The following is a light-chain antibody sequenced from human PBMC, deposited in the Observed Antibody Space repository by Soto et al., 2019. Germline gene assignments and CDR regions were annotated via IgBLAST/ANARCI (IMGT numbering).Light chain of an antibody. Sequence: QSALTQPASVSGSPGQSITICCTGTSSDVGGFNSVSWYQLRPGTAPKLILYDVVDRPSGVSYRFSGSKSGNTASLTISGLQAADEADYFCSSYTSTMTNVFGSGTKLTVL. J-gene: IGLJ1*01. CDR2: DVV. V-gene: IGLV2-14*03. CDR3: SSYTSTMTNV. CDR1: SSDVGGFNS.